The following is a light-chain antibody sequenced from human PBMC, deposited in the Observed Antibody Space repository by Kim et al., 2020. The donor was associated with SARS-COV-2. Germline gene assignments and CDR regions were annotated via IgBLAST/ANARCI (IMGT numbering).Light chain of an antibody. J-gene: IGLJ3*02. CDR1: SSNIGYDN. Sequence: GQRVTISCSGGSSNIGYDNVNWYQQVPGTAPKLLIYADDQRPSDVPDRFSGSKSGTSASLAISALQSEDEADYYCAVWDAIQKNVLFGGGTRVTVL. CDR2: ADD. V-gene: IGLV1-44*01. CDR3: AVWDAIQKNVL.